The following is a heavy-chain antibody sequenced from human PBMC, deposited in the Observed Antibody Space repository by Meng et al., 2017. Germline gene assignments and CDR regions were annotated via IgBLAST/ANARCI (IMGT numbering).Heavy chain of an antibody. CDR2: MNPNSGNT. CDR1: GYTFTSYD. V-gene: IGHV1-8*01. Sequence: ASVKVSCKASGYTFTSYDINWVRQATGQGLEWMGWMNPNSGNTVYAQKFQGRVTMTRNTSISTAYMELSSLRSEDTAVYDCARPGGYSYGYSYYYGMDVWGQGTTVTVSS. CDR3: ARPGGYSYGYSYYYGMDV. D-gene: IGHD5-18*01. J-gene: IGHJ6*02.